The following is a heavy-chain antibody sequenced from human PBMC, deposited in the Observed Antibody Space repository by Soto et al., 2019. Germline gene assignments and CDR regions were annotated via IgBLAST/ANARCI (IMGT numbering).Heavy chain of an antibody. Sequence: PGGPMRLSCGASGFPFSNYARSWVRQAPGKGLEWVSTISGNGGSTYYADSVKGRFTISRDNSKNMLFLQINSLRGDDSAVYYCAKRPASIITFDYWGQGTPVTVSS. V-gene: IGHV3-23*01. CDR3: AKRPASIITFDY. CDR1: GFPFSNYA. D-gene: IGHD2-2*01. J-gene: IGHJ4*02. CDR2: ISGNGGST.